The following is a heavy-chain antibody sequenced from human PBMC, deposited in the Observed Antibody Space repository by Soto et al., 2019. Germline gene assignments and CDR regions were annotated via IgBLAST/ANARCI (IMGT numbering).Heavy chain of an antibody. Sequence: QVQLVQSGAEVKKPGASVKVSCKASGYTFTTYGIDWVRQAPGQGLEWMGWISGYNGNTNYAQKLQGRGTMTSDTSTNTAYRELRSLRSDDTAVYYWAREYGNYGPDYWGQGTLVTVSS. V-gene: IGHV1-18*01. CDR1: GYTFTTYG. J-gene: IGHJ4*02. D-gene: IGHD4-17*01. CDR2: ISGYNGNT. CDR3: AREYGNYGPDY.